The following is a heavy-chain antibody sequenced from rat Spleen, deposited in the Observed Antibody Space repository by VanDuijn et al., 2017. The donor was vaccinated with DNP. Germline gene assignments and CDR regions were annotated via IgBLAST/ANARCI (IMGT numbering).Heavy chain of an antibody. D-gene: IGHD1-11*01. Sequence: EVQLVESDGGLVQPGRSLKLSCAASGFTFSDYYMAWVRQAPTKGLEWVASISTGGGNTYYRDSVKGRFTISRDNAKNTQYLQMDSLRSEDTATYYCARQRGLLTTEALFDNWGQGVMVTVSS. J-gene: IGHJ2*01. CDR1: GFTFSDYY. CDR3: ARQRGLLTTEALFDN. V-gene: IGHV5S13*01. CDR2: ISTGGGNT.